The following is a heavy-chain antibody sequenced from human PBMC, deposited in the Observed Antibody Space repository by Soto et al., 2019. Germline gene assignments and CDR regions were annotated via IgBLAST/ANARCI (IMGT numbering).Heavy chain of an antibody. V-gene: IGHV4-34*01. CDR3: VRAERFPRSWFDP. Sequence: SETLSLTCAVYGGSFSGYYWSWIRQPPGKGLEWIGEINHSGSTNYNPSLKSRVTISVDTSKNQFSLKMTSVTAADTAIYFCVRAERFPRSWFDPWGQGTQVTVSS. CDR1: GGSFSGYY. CDR2: INHSGST. D-gene: IGHD3-10*01. J-gene: IGHJ5*02.